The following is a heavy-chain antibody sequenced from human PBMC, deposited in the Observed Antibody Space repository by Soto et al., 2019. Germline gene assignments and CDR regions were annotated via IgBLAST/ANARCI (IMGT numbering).Heavy chain of an antibody. J-gene: IGHJ4*02. CDR3: ARVSNALDYATSPFDY. D-gene: IGHD2-2*01. CDR2: ISPDSGNP. Sequence: ASVKVSCKTSGYTFTNYGVIWVRRAPGQGLEWMGWISPDSGNPNSAQNVQGRVTMTTDTSTSTAYLELRGLRSDDTAVYYCARVSNALDYATSPFDYWGQGTLVTVSS. V-gene: IGHV1-18*01. CDR1: GYTFTNYG.